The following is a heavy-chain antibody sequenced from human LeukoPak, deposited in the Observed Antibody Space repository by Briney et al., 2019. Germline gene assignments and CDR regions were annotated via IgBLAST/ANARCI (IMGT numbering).Heavy chain of an antibody. V-gene: IGHV2-70*11. CDR3: ARRTRGYHFDD. D-gene: IGHD1-1*01. CDR1: GFSLSTSGMC. J-gene: IGHJ4*02. Sequence: SGPALVKPTQTLTLTCTFSGFSLSTSGMCVNWFRPPPGKALEWLARIDWDDDKYYSTSLKTRLTISKDTSKNQVVLTMTNMVPVDTATYFCARRTRGYHFDDWGQGTLVTVSS. CDR2: IDWDDDK.